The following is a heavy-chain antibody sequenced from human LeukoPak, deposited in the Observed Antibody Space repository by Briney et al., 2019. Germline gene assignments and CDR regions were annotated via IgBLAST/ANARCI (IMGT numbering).Heavy chain of an antibody. CDR1: GFTFSSYA. CDR3: AKSSSGYRHQLDY. V-gene: IGHV3-23*01. J-gene: IGHJ4*02. D-gene: IGHD3-22*01. Sequence: PGGSLRLSCAASGFTFSSYAMSWVRQAPGKGLEWVSAISGSGGSTYYADSVKGRFTISRDNSKNTLYLQMNSLRAGDTAVYYCAKSSSGYRHQLDYWGQGTLVTVSS. CDR2: ISGSGGST.